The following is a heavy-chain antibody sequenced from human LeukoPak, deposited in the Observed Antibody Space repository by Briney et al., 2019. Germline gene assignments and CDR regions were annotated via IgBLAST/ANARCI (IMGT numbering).Heavy chain of an antibody. V-gene: IGHV1-8*01. Sequence: ASVKVSCKASGYTFTSYDINWVRQATGQGLEWMGWMNPNSGNTGYAQKFQGRVTMTRNTSISTAYMELSSLRSKDTAVYYCAREMVVTGAGWFDPWGQGTLVTVSS. D-gene: IGHD2-21*02. CDR2: MNPNSGNT. CDR1: GYTFTSYD. J-gene: IGHJ5*02. CDR3: AREMVVTGAGWFDP.